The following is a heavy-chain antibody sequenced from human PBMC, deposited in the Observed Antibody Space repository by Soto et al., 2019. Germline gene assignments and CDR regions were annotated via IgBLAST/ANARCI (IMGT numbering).Heavy chain of an antibody. J-gene: IGHJ4*02. Sequence: ASETLSLTFYVSGGSVSSFWWTWILQSPGKALDSIAYVCSSGRNNYNPSIESRVAISLDTSKNKFSIRLTYVTAADKEVYFCARVRTEYAGLDYWGQGTLVTVSS. D-gene: IGHD2-2*01. CDR1: GGSVSSFW. V-gene: IGHV4-4*08. CDR3: ARVRTEYAGLDY. CDR2: VCSSGRN.